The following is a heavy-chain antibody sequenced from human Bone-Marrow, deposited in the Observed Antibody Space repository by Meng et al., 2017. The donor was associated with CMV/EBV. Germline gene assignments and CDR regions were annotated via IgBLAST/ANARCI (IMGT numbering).Heavy chain of an antibody. J-gene: IGHJ4*02. D-gene: IGHD3-10*01. CDR2: ISCNSDYI. CDR1: GFTFSTYT. V-gene: IGHV3-21*01. CDR3: ARDPGPLMVRGVFDY. Sequence: GGSLRLSCAASGFTFSTYTMSWVRQAPGKGLEWVSSISCNSDYIFYADSVKGRFTVSRDNSKNTLYLQMNSLRAEDTAVYYCARDPGPLMVRGVFDYWGQGNLVNVPS.